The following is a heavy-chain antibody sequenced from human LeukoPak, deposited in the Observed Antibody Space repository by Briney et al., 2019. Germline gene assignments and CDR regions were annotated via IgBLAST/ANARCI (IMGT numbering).Heavy chain of an antibody. CDR3: ARGYYYDSSGYRPGFDY. CDR1: GYTFTSYD. V-gene: IGHV1-8*01. J-gene: IGHJ4*02. CDR2: MNPNSGNT. D-gene: IGHD3-22*01. Sequence: EASVKVSCKASGYTFTSYDSNWVRQATGQGLEWMGWMNPNSGNTGYAQKFQGRVTMTRNTSISTAYMELSSLRSEDTAVYYCARGYYYDSSGYRPGFDYWGQGTLVTVSS.